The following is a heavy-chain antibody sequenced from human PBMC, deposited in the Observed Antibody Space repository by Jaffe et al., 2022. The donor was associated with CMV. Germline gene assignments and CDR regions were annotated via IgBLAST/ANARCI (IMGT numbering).Heavy chain of an antibody. CDR3: ARESQSPEYYYDRGEQNYYFDY. D-gene: IGHD3-22*01. V-gene: IGHV4-31*03. CDR1: GGSISSGDYF. J-gene: IGHJ4*02. Sequence: QVQLQESGPGLVKPSQTLSLACTVSGGSISSGDYFWSWIRQHPGKGLEWIGHIFYSGSTYYNPSLKSRVTISVDTSKNQFSLNLSSLTAADTAVYYCARESQSPEYYYDRGEQNYYFDYWGQGTLVTVSS. CDR2: IFYSGST.